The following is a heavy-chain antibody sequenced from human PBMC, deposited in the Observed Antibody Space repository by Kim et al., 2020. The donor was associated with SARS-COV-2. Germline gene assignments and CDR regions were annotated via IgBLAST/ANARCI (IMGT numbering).Heavy chain of an antibody. D-gene: IGHD4-4*01. CDR3: AREIYRNYAYHLEY. Sequence: SETLSLTCTVSGGSVSSGSYYWSWIRQPPGKGLEWIGYIYYSGSTYYKPSLKSRVTISVDTSKNQFSLKLSSVTGADTDVYYCAREIYRNYAYHLEYWG. V-gene: IGHV4-61*01. CDR1: GGSVSSGSYY. CDR2: IYYSGST. J-gene: IGHJ4*01.